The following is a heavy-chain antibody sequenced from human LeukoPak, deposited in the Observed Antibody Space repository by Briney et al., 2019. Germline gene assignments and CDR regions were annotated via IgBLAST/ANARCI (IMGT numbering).Heavy chain of an antibody. Sequence: GGSLRLSCAASGFTFNSYGIHWVRQAPGKGLEWVAFIRSDGTNKYYADSVKGRFTISRDNSKNTLYLQMNSLRPEDAAVYYCAKGYSFHFDYWGQGTLVTVSS. CDR2: IRSDGTNK. D-gene: IGHD5-18*01. CDR3: AKGYSFHFDY. J-gene: IGHJ4*02. V-gene: IGHV3-30*02. CDR1: GFTFNSYG.